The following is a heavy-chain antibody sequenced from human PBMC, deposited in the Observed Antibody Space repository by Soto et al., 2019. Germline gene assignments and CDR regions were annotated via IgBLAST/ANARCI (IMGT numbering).Heavy chain of an antibody. CDR3: ARNSYGYIVYDF. Sequence: QVQLQESGPGLVKPSQTLSLTCTVSGGSISSGDYYWSWIRQPPGKGLEWNGHIYYSGSTYYNPSLRSRVTLSVDTSKNQFSVKLSSMTAAETAVYYCARNSYGYIVYDFWGQGTLVTVSS. CDR1: GGSISSGDYY. J-gene: IGHJ4*02. D-gene: IGHD5-18*01. CDR2: IYYSGST. V-gene: IGHV4-30-4*01.